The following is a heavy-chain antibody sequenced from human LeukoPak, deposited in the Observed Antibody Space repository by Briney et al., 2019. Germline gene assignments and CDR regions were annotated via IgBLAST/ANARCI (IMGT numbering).Heavy chain of an antibody. J-gene: IGHJ4*02. CDR2: IYYSGST. CDR1: GGSISSGGYY. CDR3: ARGLYSSGYSRFGY. V-gene: IGHV4-31*03. D-gene: IGHD3-22*01. Sequence: SETLSLTCTVSGGSISSGGYYWSWIRQHPGKGLEWIGYIYYSGSTYYDPSLKSRVTISVDTSKNQFSLKLSSVTAADTAVHYCARGLYSSGYSRFGYWGQGTLVTVSS.